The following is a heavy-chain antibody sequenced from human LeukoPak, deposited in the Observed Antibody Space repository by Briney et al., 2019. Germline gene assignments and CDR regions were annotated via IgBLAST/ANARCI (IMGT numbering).Heavy chain of an antibody. CDR1: GFTFTNHP. D-gene: IGHD3/OR15-3a*01. J-gene: IGHJ3*01. CDR3: ARAFRPASDPHDFYDF. Sequence: PGGSLRLPCAASGFTFTNHPMHWVRQASGKRLEYVSAISPSGDRTWYADSVKGRFTISRDNSKNTMYLQMGSLRPEDMGVYYCARAFRPASDPHDFYDFWGRGTTVTVSS. V-gene: IGHV3-64*02. CDR2: ISPSGDRT.